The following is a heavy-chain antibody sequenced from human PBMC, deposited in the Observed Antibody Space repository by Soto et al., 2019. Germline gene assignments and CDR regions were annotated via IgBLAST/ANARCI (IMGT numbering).Heavy chain of an antibody. CDR2: IWYDGSNK. V-gene: IGHV3-33*01. D-gene: IGHD2-15*01. CDR3: ARGPYGGEGSDWFDP. J-gene: IGHJ5*02. Sequence: GGSLRLSCAASGFTFSSYGMHWVRQAPGKGLEWVAVIWYDGSNKYYADSVKGRFTISRDNSKNTLYLQMNSLRAEDTAVYYCARGPYGGEGSDWFDPWGQGTLVTVSS. CDR1: GFTFSSYG.